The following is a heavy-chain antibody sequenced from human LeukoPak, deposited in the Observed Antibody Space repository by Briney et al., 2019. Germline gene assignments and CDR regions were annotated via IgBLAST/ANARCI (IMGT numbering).Heavy chain of an antibody. CDR1: GFTFSSYA. CDR3: ARDSGSYRFDY. D-gene: IGHD1-26*01. V-gene: IGHV3-66*01. CDR2: IYSGGST. J-gene: IGHJ4*02. Sequence: GGSPRLSCAASGFTFSSYAMSWVRQAPGKGLEWVSVIYSGGSTYYADSVKGRFTISRDNSKNTLYLRMNSLRAEDTAVYYCARDSGSYRFDYWGQGTLATVSS.